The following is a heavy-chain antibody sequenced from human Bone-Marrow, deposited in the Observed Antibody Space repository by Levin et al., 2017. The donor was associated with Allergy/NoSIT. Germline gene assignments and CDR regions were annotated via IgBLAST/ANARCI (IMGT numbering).Heavy chain of an antibody. D-gene: IGHD3-22*01. CDR1: GFTFSSYA. CDR3: ARDLPNLMNYYDSSGYFRGGAFDI. J-gene: IGHJ3*02. V-gene: IGHV3-30*04. Sequence: PGGSLRLSCAASGFTFSSYAMHWVRQAPGKGLEWVAVISYDGRNKDYGDSVKGRFTISRDNSKNTLYLQMNSLRAEDTAVYHCARDLPNLMNYYDSSGYFRGGAFDIWGQGTMVTVSS. CDR2: ISYDGRNK.